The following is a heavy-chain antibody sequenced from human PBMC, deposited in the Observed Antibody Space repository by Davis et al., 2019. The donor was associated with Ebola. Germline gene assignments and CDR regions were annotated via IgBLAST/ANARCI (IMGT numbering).Heavy chain of an antibody. CDR3: ARGRWLQSYYFDY. Sequence: GGSLRLSCAASGFTFSSYGMPWVRQAPGKGLEWVAGIWYDGSNKYYADSVKGRFTISRDNSKNTLYLQMNSLRAEDTAVYYCARGRWLQSYYFDYWGQGTLVTVSS. D-gene: IGHD5-24*01. CDR2: IWYDGSNK. J-gene: IGHJ4*02. CDR1: GFTFSSYG. V-gene: IGHV3-33*01.